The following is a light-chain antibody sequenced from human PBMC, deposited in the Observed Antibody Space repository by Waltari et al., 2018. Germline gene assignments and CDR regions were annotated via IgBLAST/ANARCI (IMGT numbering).Light chain of an antibody. J-gene: IGLJ3*02. CDR2: GNN. V-gene: IGLV1-40*01. Sequence: QSVLTQPPSMSGAPGQRVTISCTGSSSNIGAGHDVHWYQVFPGTAPKLLIYGNNHRPPVVPDRFSGSKSDTSASLAIGGLQAEDEADYYCQSFDIRLSGGVVFGGGTKVTVL. CDR1: SSNIGAGHD. CDR3: QSFDIRLSGGVV.